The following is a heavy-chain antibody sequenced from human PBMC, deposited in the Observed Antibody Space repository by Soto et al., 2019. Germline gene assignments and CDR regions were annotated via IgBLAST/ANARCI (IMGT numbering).Heavy chain of an antibody. D-gene: IGHD4-17*01. V-gene: IGHV3-23*01. J-gene: IGHJ6*03. Sequence: GGSLRLSCAASGFTFSSYAMSWVRQAPGKGLEWVSAISGSGGSTYYADSVKGRFTISRDNSKNTLYLQMNSLRAEDTAVYYCAGKDDYGDYGYYYYYYYMDVWGKGTTVTVSS. CDR1: GFTFSSYA. CDR2: ISGSGGST. CDR3: AGKDDYGDYGYYYYYYYMDV.